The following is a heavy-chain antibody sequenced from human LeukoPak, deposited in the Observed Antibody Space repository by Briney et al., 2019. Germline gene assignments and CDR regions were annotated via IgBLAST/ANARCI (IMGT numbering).Heavy chain of an antibody. V-gene: IGHV6-1*01. CDR2: TYYRSKWYN. Sequence: SQTLSLTCAISGDSVSSNSAAWNWIRQSPSRGLEWLGRTYYRSKWYNDYAVSVKSRITINPDTSKNQFSLQLNSVPPEDTAVYYCARAWSQRYSSSWYYYYYMDVWGKGTTVTVSS. D-gene: IGHD6-13*01. CDR1: GDSVSSNSAA. CDR3: ARAWSQRYSSSWYYYYYMDV. J-gene: IGHJ6*03.